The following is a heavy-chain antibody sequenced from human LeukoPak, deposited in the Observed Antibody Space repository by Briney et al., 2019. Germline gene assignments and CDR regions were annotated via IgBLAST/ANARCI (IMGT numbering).Heavy chain of an antibody. Sequence: GRSLRLSCAASGFTFSSYAMHWVRQAPGKGLEWVAVISYDGSNKYYADSVKGRFTISRDNSKNTLYLQMNSLRAEDTAVYYCARVQGRYSYGSGFVSWGQGTLVTVSS. CDR1: GFTFSSYA. CDR2: ISYDGSNK. D-gene: IGHD5-18*01. CDR3: ARVQGRYSYGSGFVS. V-gene: IGHV3-30*04. J-gene: IGHJ4*02.